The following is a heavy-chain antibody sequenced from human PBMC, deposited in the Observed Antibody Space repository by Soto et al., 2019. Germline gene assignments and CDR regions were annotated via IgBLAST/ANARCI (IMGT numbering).Heavy chain of an antibody. J-gene: IGHJ4*02. D-gene: IGHD2-2*03. CDR1: GVSISSSRYY. CDR2: IHYNGNT. V-gene: IGHV4-61*03. CDR3: AREGNLGRWIQPLDS. Sequence: SETLSLTCAVSGVSISSSRYYWSWIRQPPGKGLEWIGNIHYNGNTRYSPSLKSRVTMSVDTSKNHFSLKLISVTTADTAVYFCAREGNLGRWIQPLDSWGQGTLVTVSS.